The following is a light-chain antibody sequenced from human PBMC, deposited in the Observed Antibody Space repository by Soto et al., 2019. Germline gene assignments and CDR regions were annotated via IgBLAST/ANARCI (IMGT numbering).Light chain of an antibody. J-gene: IGKJ2*01. CDR2: GAS. V-gene: IGKV3-20*01. CDR3: QQYSTLPHT. CDR1: QSVSNND. Sequence: EIVLTQSPDTLSLSPGERATVSCRASQSVSNNDLAWYQQRPGQAPRLVLYGASTRPTGIPDRFSGSGSGTEFTLTISRLEPEDFVMYFCQQYSTLPHTFGQGTKLEVK.